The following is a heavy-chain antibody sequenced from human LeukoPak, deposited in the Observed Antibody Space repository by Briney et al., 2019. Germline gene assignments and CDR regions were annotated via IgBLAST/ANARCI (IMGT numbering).Heavy chain of an antibody. V-gene: IGHV4-31*03. D-gene: IGHD6-13*01. CDR2: IYYSGST. Sequence: SETLSLTCTVSGGSISSGGYYWSWIRQHPGKGLEWIGYIYYSGSTYYNPSLKSRVTISVDTSKNQFSLKLSSVTAADTAVYYCAGDLGTAAAGVAFDIWGQGTMVTVSS. J-gene: IGHJ3*02. CDR1: GGSISSGGYY. CDR3: AGDLGTAAAGVAFDI.